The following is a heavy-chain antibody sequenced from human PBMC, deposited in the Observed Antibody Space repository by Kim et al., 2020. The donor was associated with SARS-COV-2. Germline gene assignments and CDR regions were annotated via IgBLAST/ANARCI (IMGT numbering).Heavy chain of an antibody. CDR3: AKDMSPRSPDTFDY. Sequence: GGSLRLSCAASGFTFGDYAMHWVRQAPGKGLEWVSGISWNSGSIGYADSVKGRFTISRDNAKNSLYLQMNSLRAEDTALYYCAKDMSPRSPDTFDYWGQGTLVTVSS. J-gene: IGHJ4*02. D-gene: IGHD1-26*01. V-gene: IGHV3-9*01. CDR1: GFTFGDYA. CDR2: ISWNSGSI.